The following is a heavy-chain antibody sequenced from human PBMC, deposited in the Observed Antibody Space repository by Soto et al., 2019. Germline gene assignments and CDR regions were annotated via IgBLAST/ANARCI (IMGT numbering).Heavy chain of an antibody. CDR1: GGSISSSSYY. CDR3: ARTDGDYSLDV. J-gene: IGHJ6*03. V-gene: IGHV4-39*02. CDR2: IYYSGST. Sequence: QLQLQESGPGLMKPSETLSLTCNVSGGSISSSSYYWGWIRQPPGKGLEWIGSIYYSGSTYYNSSLKSRVTISVDASMSHRSLKLSSVTAADTAVYFCARTDGDYSLDVWGLGTTVTVSS. D-gene: IGHD4-17*01.